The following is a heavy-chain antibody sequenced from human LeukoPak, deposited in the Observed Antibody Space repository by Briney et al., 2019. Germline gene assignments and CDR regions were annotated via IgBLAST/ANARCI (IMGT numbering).Heavy chain of an antibody. CDR3: ARSVPDYTRFDY. Sequence: GGSLRLSCVASGFTFSDYALNWVRQAPGKGLEWVSTFKTKYNQVYYAESVRGRFTISTDNSKKTVYLQMNSLRAEDTALYYCARSVPDYTRFDYWGQGALVTVSS. CDR1: GFTFSDYA. CDR2: FKTKYNQV. D-gene: IGHD4-11*01. V-gene: IGHV3-23*05. J-gene: IGHJ4*02.